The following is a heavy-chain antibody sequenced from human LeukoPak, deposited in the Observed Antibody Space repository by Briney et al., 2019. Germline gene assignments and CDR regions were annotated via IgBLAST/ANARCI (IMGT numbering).Heavy chain of an antibody. CDR1: GGSLSGYY. V-gene: IGHV4-34*01. CDR2: INHSGST. CDR3: ARGRLRYYYDSSGYYYGIRFDY. J-gene: IGHJ4*02. D-gene: IGHD3-22*01. Sequence: PSETLSLTCAVYGGSLSGYYWSGIRQPPGKGREWSGEINHSGSTNYNPSLKSRVTISVDTSKNQFSLKLSSVTAADTAVYYCARGRLRYYYDSSGYYYGIRFDYWGQGTLVTVSS.